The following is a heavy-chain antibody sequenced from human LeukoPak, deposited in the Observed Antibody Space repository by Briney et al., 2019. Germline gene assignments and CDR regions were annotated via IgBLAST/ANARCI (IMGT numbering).Heavy chain of an antibody. CDR3: ARGDYGDYSGWFDP. CDR1: GYSISSGYY. Sequence: SETLSLTCTVSGYSISSGYYWGWIRQPPGKGLEWIGSIYESGSTNYNPSLKSRVTISVDTSKNQFSLKLSSVTAADTAVYYCARGDYGDYSGWFDPWGQGTLVTVSS. CDR2: IYESGST. V-gene: IGHV4-38-2*02. J-gene: IGHJ5*02. D-gene: IGHD4-17*01.